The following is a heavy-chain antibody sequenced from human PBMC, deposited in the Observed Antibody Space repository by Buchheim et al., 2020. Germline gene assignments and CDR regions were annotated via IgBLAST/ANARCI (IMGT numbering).Heavy chain of an antibody. CDR1: GASISSGGYS. CDR2: IPYSGST. Sequence: QVQLQESGPGLVKPSQTLSLTCAVSGASISSGGYSWNWIRQPPGKGLEWIGYIPYSGSTFYNPSLKSRVFISIDKSKNLFSLRLSSVTAADTAVYYCARLFFYGEPLWGQGTL. D-gene: IGHD2/OR15-2a*01. J-gene: IGHJ4*02. V-gene: IGHV4-30-4*07. CDR3: ARLFFYGEPL.